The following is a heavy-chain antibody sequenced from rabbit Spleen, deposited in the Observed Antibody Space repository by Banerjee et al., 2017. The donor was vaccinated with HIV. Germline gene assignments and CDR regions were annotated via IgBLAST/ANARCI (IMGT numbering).Heavy chain of an antibody. V-gene: IGHV1S43*01. D-gene: IGHD4-2*01. CDR1: GISFGISDY. CDR2: IDPVFGST. Sequence: QSLEESGGGLVKPGGTLTLTCKASGISFGISDYMCWVRQAPGKGLEWIGYIDPVFGSTYYASWVNGRFSISSHNAQNTLFLQLNSLTAADTATYFCARDAAGREDFNLWGPGTLVTVS. J-gene: IGHJ4*01. CDR3: ARDAAGREDFNL.